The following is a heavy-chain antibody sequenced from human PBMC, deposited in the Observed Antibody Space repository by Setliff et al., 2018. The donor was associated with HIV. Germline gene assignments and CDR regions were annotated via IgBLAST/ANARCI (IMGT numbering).Heavy chain of an antibody. Sequence: SETLSLTCAVYGGSFSGYYWSWIRQPPGKGLEWIGEINPSGSTNYNPSLKSRITISADTSRNQFSLRLSSVTAADTAVYYCARKGAAVFTTKLYFDYWGQGALVTVSS. CDR3: ARKGAAVFTTKLYFDY. V-gene: IGHV4-34*01. CDR1: GGSFSGYY. CDR2: INPSGST. J-gene: IGHJ4*02. D-gene: IGHD3-22*01.